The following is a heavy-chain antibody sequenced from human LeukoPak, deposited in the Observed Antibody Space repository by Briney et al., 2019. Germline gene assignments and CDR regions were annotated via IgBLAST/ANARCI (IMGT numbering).Heavy chain of an antibody. CDR2: ISTSGST. CDR3: AREVGGYSGYDSPHYYYYMDV. CDR1: DGSISSYY. Sequence: TSETLSLTCTVSDGSISSYYWSWIRQPAGKGLEWIGRISTSGSTNYNPSLKSRVTMSVDTSKNQFSLKLSSVTAADTAVYYCAREVGGYSGYDSPHYYYYMDVWGKGTTVTVSS. J-gene: IGHJ6*03. D-gene: IGHD5-12*01. V-gene: IGHV4-4*07.